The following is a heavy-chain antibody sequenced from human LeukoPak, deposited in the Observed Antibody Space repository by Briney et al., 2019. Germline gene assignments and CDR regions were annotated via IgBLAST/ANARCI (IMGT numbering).Heavy chain of an antibody. CDR3: ARKGDYCSGGSCYSWFDP. J-gene: IGHJ5*02. Sequence: PGGSLRLSCAASGFTFSSYWMHWVRQAPGKGLVWVSRINSDGSSTNYADSVKGRFTISRDNAKNSLYLQMNSLRAEDTAVYYCARKGDYCSGGSCYSWFDPWGQGTLVTVSS. CDR1: GFTFSSYW. D-gene: IGHD2-15*01. CDR2: INSDGSST. V-gene: IGHV3-74*01.